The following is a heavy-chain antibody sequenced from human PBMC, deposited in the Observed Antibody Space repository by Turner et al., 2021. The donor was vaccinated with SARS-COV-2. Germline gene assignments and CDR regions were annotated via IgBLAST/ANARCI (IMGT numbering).Heavy chain of an antibody. J-gene: IGHJ4*02. CDR3: AKSGGMYCSGGNCYSSYFDY. CDR2: ISYDGSNK. D-gene: IGHD2-15*01. CDR1: GFTFSNYG. V-gene: IGHV3-30*18. Sequence: QVQLVESGGGVVQPGRSLRLSCAASGFTFSNYGVHWVRQAPGKGLEWVAVISYDGSNKCYADSVKGRFTISRDNSKNTLYLQMNSLRAEDTAVYYCAKSGGMYCSGGNCYSSYFDYWGQGTLVTVSS.